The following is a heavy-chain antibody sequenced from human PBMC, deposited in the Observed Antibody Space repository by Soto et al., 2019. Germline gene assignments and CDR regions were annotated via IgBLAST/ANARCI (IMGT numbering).Heavy chain of an antibody. J-gene: IGHJ6*02. CDR3: ARTLYNWNVPGMDV. D-gene: IGHD1-1*01. CDR1: GFTFSSYA. Sequence: GGSLRLSCAASGFTFSSYAMHWVRQAPGKGLEWVAVISYDGSNKYYEDSAKGRFTISRDNSKNTLYLQMNSLRAEDTAVYYCARTLYNWNVPGMDVWGQGTTVTVSS. V-gene: IGHV3-30-3*01. CDR2: ISYDGSNK.